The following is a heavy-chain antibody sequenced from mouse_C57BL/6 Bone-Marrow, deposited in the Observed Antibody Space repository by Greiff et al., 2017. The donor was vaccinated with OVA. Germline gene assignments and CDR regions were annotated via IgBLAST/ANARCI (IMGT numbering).Heavy chain of an antibody. D-gene: IGHD2-3*01. CDR1: GFNIKDDY. J-gene: IGHJ3*01. V-gene: IGHV14-4*01. CDR2: IDPENGDT. CDR3: TTLWLLRGAWFAY. Sequence: EVQLQQSGAELVRPGASVKLSCTASGFNIKDDYMHWVKQRPEQGLEWIGWIDPENGDTEYDSKFQGKATITADTSSNTAYLQLSSLTSEDTAVYYCTTLWLLRGAWFAYWGQGTLVTVSA.